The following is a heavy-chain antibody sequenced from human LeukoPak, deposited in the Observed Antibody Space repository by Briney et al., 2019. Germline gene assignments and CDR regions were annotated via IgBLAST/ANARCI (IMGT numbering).Heavy chain of an antibody. D-gene: IGHD2-8*02. V-gene: IGHV3-53*05. J-gene: IGHJ4*02. Sequence: GGSLNLSFPPPDLIFSTYSLSWARPVPGKGLEWVSFIYSGGSTYYADSVKGRFTISRDNSKNTLYLQMNSLRAEDTAVYYCARDYPVVYDWGQGTLVTVSS. CDR1: DLIFSTYS. CDR3: ARDYPVVYD. CDR2: IYSGGST.